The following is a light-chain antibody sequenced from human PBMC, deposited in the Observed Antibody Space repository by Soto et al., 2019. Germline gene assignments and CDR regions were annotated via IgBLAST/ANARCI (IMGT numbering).Light chain of an antibody. CDR2: DVT. J-gene: IGLJ1*01. Sequence: QSELTQPASVSGSPGQSITISCTGTSSDVGGYNYVSWYQQHPVKAPKLMIYDVTNRPSGVSDRFSGSKSGNTDSLTISGLQAEDEADYYCSPYTSSSTPYVFGTGTKGTVL. V-gene: IGLV2-14*01. CDR1: SSDVGGYNY. CDR3: SPYTSSSTPYV.